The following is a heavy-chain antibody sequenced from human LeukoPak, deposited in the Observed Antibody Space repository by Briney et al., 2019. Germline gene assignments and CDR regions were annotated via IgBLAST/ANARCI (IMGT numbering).Heavy chain of an antibody. CDR2: IYYTGST. CDR3: ARYYCTTSCDHFVF. V-gene: IGHV4-59*01. J-gene: IGHJ4*02. D-gene: IGHD2-2*01. Sequence: PLETLSLTPTLSRGSTRRYSWRCSSEPPRRGLGCIWYIYYTGSTNHNPSLKSRVTISLDTSKNEFSMKLSSLTAADTAVYYCARYYCTTSCDHFVFWGQGTLVTVSS. CDR1: RGSTRRYS.